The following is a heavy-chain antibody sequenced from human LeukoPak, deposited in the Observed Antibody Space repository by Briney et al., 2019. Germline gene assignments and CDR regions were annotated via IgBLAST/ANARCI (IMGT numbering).Heavy chain of an antibody. D-gene: IGHD3-9*01. V-gene: IGHV4-4*07. Sequence: PSETLSLTCTVSGASISSYYWSWIRQPARKGLERIGRIYTSGSTNYNPSLKSRVTMSVDTSKNQCSLKLGSVTAAGTAVYYCARGSPYYDILTGQGAFDIWGQGTMVTVSS. J-gene: IGHJ3*02. CDR1: GASISSYY. CDR3: ARGSPYYDILTGQGAFDI. CDR2: IYTSGST.